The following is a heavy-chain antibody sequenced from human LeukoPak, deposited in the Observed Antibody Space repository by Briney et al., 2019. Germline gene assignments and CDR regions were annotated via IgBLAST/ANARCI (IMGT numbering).Heavy chain of an antibody. Sequence: SETLSLTCTVSGGSISSYYWSWIRQPPGKGLEWIGYIYYSGSTNYNPSLKSRVTISVDTSKNQFSLKLSSVTAADTAVYYCARGTERASWFDPWGQGTLVTVSS. J-gene: IGHJ5*02. V-gene: IGHV4-59*12. CDR2: IYYSGST. CDR1: GGSISSYY. D-gene: IGHD1-1*01. CDR3: ARGTERASWFDP.